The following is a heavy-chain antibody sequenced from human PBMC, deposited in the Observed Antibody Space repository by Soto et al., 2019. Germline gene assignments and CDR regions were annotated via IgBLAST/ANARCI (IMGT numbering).Heavy chain of an antibody. CDR1: GASISVHIYY. CDR3: ASGTIGTFDY. V-gene: IGHV4-39*01. J-gene: IGHJ4*02. Sequence: PSETLSLTCTVSGASISVHIYYWTWIRQPPGKGLEWIGSSYYSGTTYFNPSLKSRATISVDTSKNQFSLRLTSVTAADTAGYYCASGTIGTFDYWGQGALVTVSS. D-gene: IGHD1-1*01. CDR2: SYYSGTT.